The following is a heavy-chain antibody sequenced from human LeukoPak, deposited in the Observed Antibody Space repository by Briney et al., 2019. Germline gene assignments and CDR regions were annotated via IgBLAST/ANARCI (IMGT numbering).Heavy chain of an antibody. J-gene: IGHJ6*03. CDR2: IYRDGST. D-gene: IGHD4-11*01. CDR1: GFTLSSNY. Sequence: GGSLRLPCAASGFTLSSNYMRGVRQAPGRGLEWVSIIYRDGSTYYADSVKGRFTTSRDNSKNTLYLQMNSLRAEDTAVYYCARDRTGQQLISRKDYYYMDVWGKGTTVTISS. CDR3: ARDRTGQQLISRKDYYYMDV. V-gene: IGHV3-66*01.